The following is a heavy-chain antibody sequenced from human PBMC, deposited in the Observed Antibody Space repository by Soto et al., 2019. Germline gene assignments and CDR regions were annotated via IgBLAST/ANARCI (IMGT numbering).Heavy chain of an antibody. CDR3: ARDRIRFLEWLSPLDY. J-gene: IGHJ4*02. V-gene: IGHV3-48*01. CDR1: GFTFSSYS. D-gene: IGHD3-3*01. CDR2: ISSSSSTI. Sequence: GGSLRLSCAASGFTFSSYSMNWVRQAPGKGLEWVSYISSSSSTIYYADSVKGRFTISRDNAKNSLYLQMNSLRAEDTAVYYCARDRIRFLEWLSPLDYWGQGTLVTVSS.